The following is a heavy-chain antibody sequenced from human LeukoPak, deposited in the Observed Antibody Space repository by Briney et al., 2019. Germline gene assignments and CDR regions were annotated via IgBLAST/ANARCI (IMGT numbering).Heavy chain of an antibody. V-gene: IGHV1-46*01. CDR2: INPSGGST. Sequence: ASVKVSCKASGYTFTSYYMHWVRQAPGHGLKWMGIINPSGGSTSYAQKFQGRVTMTRDTSTSTVYMELSSLRSEDTAVYYCARTVTTWDWYFDLWGRGTLVTVSS. J-gene: IGHJ2*01. CDR3: ARTVTTWDWYFDL. CDR1: GYTFTSYY. D-gene: IGHD4-17*01.